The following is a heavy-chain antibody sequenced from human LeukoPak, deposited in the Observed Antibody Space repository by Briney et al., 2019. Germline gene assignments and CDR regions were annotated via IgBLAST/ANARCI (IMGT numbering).Heavy chain of an antibody. CDR2: ITGRGENI. CDR3: AKDRRLAAFDY. J-gene: IGHJ4*02. D-gene: IGHD6-25*01. V-gene: IGHV3-23*01. CDR1: GFIFSSYG. Sequence: GGSLRLSCTASGFIFSSYGMNWVRQAPGEGLEWVSGITGRGENIYYAGSVKGRFTISRDNSKNTLYLQMNSLRAEDTAVYYCAKDRRLAAFDYGGQGTLVTVSS.